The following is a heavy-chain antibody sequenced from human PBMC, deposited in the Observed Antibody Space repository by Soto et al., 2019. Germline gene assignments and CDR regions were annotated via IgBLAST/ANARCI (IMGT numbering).Heavy chain of an antibody. Sequence: QVQLQESGPGLVKPSETLSLTCTVSGGSVSSGSYYWSWIRQPPGKGLEWIGYIYYSGSTNYNPSLQSPVTVPVDTSKNQCSLPPSAVTGADGAVYYCARSRGRGKWEVLFPGEQKYYFDYWGHGPLVAVSS. CDR1: GGSVSSGSYY. J-gene: IGHJ4*01. CDR2: IYYSGST. V-gene: IGHV4-61*01. CDR3: ARSRGRGKWEVLFPGEQKYYFDY. D-gene: IGHD1-26*01.